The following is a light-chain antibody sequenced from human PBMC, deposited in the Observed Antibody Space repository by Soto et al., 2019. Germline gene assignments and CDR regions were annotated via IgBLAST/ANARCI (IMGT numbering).Light chain of an antibody. V-gene: IGKV3-15*01. J-gene: IGKJ4*01. CDR1: QSVRTN. Sequence: IVMTQSPATLSVSPGKRATLSCRAIQSVRTNLAWYQQTPGQAPRLXIYGASTRETGMPARFSGSGAGTECTRTISSLQSEDFAVDYCQQYNSWTLTFGGGTKVDIK. CDR2: GAS. CDR3: QQYNSWTLT.